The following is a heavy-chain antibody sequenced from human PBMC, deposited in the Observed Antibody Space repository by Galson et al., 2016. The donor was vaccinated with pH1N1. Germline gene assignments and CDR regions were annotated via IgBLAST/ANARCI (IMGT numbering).Heavy chain of an antibody. CDR1: GFAFNNYA. D-gene: IGHD5-24*01. V-gene: IGHV3-30*04. Sequence: SLRLSCAASGFAFNNYAVHWVRQAPGKGLEWVAIISYEGSDKYYADSVKGRFTISRDNSKNTPYLQMNSLRAGDTAIYYCAREGKRWLQFEALDIWGQGTMVTVSS. CDR3: AREGKRWLQFEALDI. CDR2: ISYEGSDK. J-gene: IGHJ3*02.